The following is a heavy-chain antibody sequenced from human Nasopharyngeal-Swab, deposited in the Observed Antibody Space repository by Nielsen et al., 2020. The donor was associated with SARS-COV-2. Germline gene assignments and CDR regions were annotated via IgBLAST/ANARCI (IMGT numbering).Heavy chain of an antibody. CDR1: GFTYSSYG. D-gene: IGHD1-14*01. J-gene: IGHJ3*02. CDR2: ISFDGRKT. V-gene: IGHV3-33*08. Sequence: GESLKISCAVSGFTYSSYGMHWVRQAPGKGLEWVTFISFDGRKTDYADSVKGRFTISRDNAKNSLYLQMNSLRDEDTAVYYCFQTDPAFDIWGQGTMVTVSS. CDR3: FQTDPAFDI.